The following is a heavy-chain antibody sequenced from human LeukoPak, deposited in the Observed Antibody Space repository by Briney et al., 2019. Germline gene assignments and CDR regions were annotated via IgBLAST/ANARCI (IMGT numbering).Heavy chain of an antibody. V-gene: IGHV1-18*01. CDR2: ISAYNGNT. CDR1: GYTFTSYG. CDR3: ARDPRGLGMSFDY. J-gene: IGHJ4*02. D-gene: IGHD7-27*01. Sequence: ASVKVSCKASGYTFTSYGISWVRQAPGQGLEWMGWISAYNGNTNYAQELQGRVTMTTDTSTGTAYMELRSLRSDDTAVYYCARDPRGLGMSFDYWGQGTLVAVSS.